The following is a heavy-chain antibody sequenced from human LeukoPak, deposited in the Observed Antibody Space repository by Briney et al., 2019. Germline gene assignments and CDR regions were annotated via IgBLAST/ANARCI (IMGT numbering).Heavy chain of an antibody. CDR1: GFTFSSYA. J-gene: IGHJ4*02. CDR3: AKDMGYGDYGLDY. V-gene: IGHV3-23*01. D-gene: IGHD4-17*01. Sequence: PGGSLRLSCAASGFTFSSYAMSWVRQAPGKGLEWVSAISGSGGSTYYADSVKGRFTISRDNSKNTLYLQMNSLTAEDTDVYYCAKDMGYGDYGLDYWGQGTLVTVSS. CDR2: ISGSGGST.